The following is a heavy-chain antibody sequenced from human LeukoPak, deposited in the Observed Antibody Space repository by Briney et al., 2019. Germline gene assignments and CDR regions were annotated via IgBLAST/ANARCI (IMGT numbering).Heavy chain of an antibody. Sequence: GRSLRLSCAASGFAFNTYAMHWVRQAPGKGLEWVANIKQDGSEKYYVDSVKGRFTISRDNAKNSLYLQMNSLRAEDTAVYYCASGPCDGSCYSWGGQGTLVTVSS. J-gene: IGHJ4*02. V-gene: IGHV3-7*01. CDR2: IKQDGSEK. D-gene: IGHD2-15*01. CDR3: ASGPCDGSCYSW. CDR1: GFAFNTYA.